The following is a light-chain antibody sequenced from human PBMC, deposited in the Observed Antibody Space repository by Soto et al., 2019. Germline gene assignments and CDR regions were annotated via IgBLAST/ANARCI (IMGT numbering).Light chain of an antibody. Sequence: QSALTQPDSVSGSPGQSITISCTGTSTDIGGYTFVSWYQQHPGKGPKLLIYEVSNRPSGVSNRFSGSKAGNTASLTISGLQAEDHADYFCSSYTSSRTVMFGGGTKLTV. CDR2: EVS. CDR1: STDIGGYTF. V-gene: IGLV2-14*01. J-gene: IGLJ3*02. CDR3: SSYTSSRTVM.